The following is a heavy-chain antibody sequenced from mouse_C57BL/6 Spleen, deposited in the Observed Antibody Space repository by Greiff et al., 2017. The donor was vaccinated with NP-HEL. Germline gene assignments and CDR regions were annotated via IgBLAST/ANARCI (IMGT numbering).Heavy chain of an antibody. D-gene: IGHD2-13*01. CDR2: IHPNSGST. Sequence: VQLQQPGAELVKPGASVKLSCKASGYTFTSYWMHWVKQRPGQGLEWIGMIHPNSGSTNYNEKFKSKATLTVDKSSSTAYMQLSSLTSEDSAVYYCAREGAYGDGGFAYWGQGTLVTVSA. CDR1: GYTFTSYW. J-gene: IGHJ3*01. CDR3: AREGAYGDGGFAY. V-gene: IGHV1-64*01.